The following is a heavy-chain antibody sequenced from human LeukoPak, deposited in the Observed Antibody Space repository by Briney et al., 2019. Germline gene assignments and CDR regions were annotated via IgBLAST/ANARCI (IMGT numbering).Heavy chain of an antibody. D-gene: IGHD4-17*01. V-gene: IGHV3-48*03. CDR2: ISSSGSTI. J-gene: IGHJ4*02. CDR3: ASARGPYGDYAGGYFDY. Sequence: PGGSLRLSCAASGFTFSSYEMNWVRQAPGKGLEWVSYISSSGSTIYYADSVKGRFTISRDNAKNSLYLQMNGLRAEDTAVYYCASARGPYGDYAGGYFDYWGQGTLVTVSS. CDR1: GFTFSSYE.